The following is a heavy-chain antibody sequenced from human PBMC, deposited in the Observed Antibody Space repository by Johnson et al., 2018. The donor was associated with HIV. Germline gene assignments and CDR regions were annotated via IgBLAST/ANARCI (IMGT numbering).Heavy chain of an antibody. CDR3: ARRDNDAFDV. Sequence: VLLVESGGGLVKPGRSLRLSCAASGFTFSSYAMHWVRQAPGKGLEYVSAISSNGGSTYYANSVKGRFTISRDNSKNTLYLQMGSLRAEDMAVYYCARRDNDAFDVWGQGTMVTVSS. CDR1: GFTFSSYA. V-gene: IGHV3-64*01. CDR2: ISSNGGST. J-gene: IGHJ3*01.